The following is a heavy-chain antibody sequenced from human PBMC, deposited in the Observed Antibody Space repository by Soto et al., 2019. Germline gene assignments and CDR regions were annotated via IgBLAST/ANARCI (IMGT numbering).Heavy chain of an antibody. CDR3: ARAFIAAPTMDV. V-gene: IGHV3-30-3*01. CDR2: ISYDGSNK. J-gene: IGHJ6*02. D-gene: IGHD6-13*01. CDR1: GFTFSSYA. Sequence: GGSLRLSCAASGFTFSSYAMHWVRQAPGKGLEWVAVISYDGSNKYYADSVKGRFTISRDNSKNTLYLQMNSLRAEDTAVYYCARAFIAAPTMDVWGQGTTVTVSS.